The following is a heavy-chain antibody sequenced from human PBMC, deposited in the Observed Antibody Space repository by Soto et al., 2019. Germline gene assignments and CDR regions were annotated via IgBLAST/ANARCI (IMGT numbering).Heavy chain of an antibody. V-gene: IGHV5-10-1*01. CDR3: AKLASSSWNGMDV. CDR2: IDPSDHYT. D-gene: IGHD6-6*01. CDR1: GYSFTSYW. Sequence: PGASLKISCKGSGYSFTSYWISWVRQMPGKGLEWMGRIDPSDHYTNYSPSFLGHVTISAAKSIRTAYLQWSRLKASNTAMYYCAKLASSSWNGMDVWGHGTTVTVSS. J-gene: IGHJ6*02.